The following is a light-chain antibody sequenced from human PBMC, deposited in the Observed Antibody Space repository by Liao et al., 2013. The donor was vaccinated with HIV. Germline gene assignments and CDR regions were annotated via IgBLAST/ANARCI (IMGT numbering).Light chain of an antibody. V-gene: IGLV3-25*03. J-gene: IGLJ1*01. CDR3: QSADSSGNHV. Sequence: SYELTQPSSVSVSPGQTAKITCSGDVLAKKHARWFQQRPGQAPLLVIYKDTVRPSGIPERFSGSSSGTTLTLTITGVQAEDEADYYCQSADSSGNHVFGPGTKVTVL. CDR2: KDT. CDR1: VLAKKH.